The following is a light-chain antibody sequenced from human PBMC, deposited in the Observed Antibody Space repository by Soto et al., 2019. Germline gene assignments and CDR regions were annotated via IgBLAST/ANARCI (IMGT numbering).Light chain of an antibody. Sequence: QSALTQPASVSGSPGQSITISCTGTSSDVGDYNYVSWYQQHPGKAPKLMIYDVSNRPSGVSNRFSGSKSGSTASLTISGLQAEDEADYYCSSYTSGSTLVVFGGGTKLTVL. CDR1: SSDVGDYNY. CDR2: DVS. CDR3: SSYTSGSTLVV. V-gene: IGLV2-14*03. J-gene: IGLJ2*01.